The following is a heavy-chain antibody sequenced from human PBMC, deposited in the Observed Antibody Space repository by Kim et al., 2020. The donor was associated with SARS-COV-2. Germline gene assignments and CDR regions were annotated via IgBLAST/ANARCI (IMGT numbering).Heavy chain of an antibody. D-gene: IGHD3-10*01. Sequence: SETLSLTCAVYGGSFSGYYWSWIRQPPGKGLEWIGEINHSGSTNYNPSLKSRVTISVDTSKNQFSLKLSSVTAADTGVYYCSRGGEYYYGSGDDAFDIWGQGTMVTVSS. J-gene: IGHJ3*02. CDR1: GGSFSGYY. CDR3: SRGGEYYYGSGDDAFDI. V-gene: IGHV4-34*01. CDR2: INHSGST.